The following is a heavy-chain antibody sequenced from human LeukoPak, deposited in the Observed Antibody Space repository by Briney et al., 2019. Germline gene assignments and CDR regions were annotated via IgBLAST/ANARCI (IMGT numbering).Heavy chain of an antibody. V-gene: IGHV3-64*01. Sequence: GGSLRLSCAASGFTFSSYAMHWVRQAPGKGLEYVSAISSNGRITYYANSVKGRFTTSRDNSRNTLYPQMGSLRDEDMAVYYCARVSGWYWFDNWGQGTLVTVSS. CDR2: ISSNGRIT. CDR3: ARVSGWYWFDN. D-gene: IGHD6-19*01. J-gene: IGHJ4*02. CDR1: GFTFSSYA.